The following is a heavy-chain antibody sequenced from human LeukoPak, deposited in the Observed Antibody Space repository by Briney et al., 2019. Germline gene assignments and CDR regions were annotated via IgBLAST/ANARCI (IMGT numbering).Heavy chain of an antibody. CDR2: INGDGGRT. V-gene: IGHV3-74*01. J-gene: IGHJ3*02. D-gene: IGHD2-21*02. Sequence: GGSLRLSCAASGFTFSSYWMHWVRQAPGKGLVWVSCINGDGGRTNYADSVKGRFTISRDNAKNTLYLQMNSLRAEDTAVYYCARMTAHAFDIWGQGTMVTVSS. CDR1: GFTFSSYW. CDR3: ARMTAHAFDI.